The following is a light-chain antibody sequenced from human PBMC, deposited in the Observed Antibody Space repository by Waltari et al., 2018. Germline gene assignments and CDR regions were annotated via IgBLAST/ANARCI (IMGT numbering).Light chain of an antibody. V-gene: IGKV1-NL1*01. J-gene: IGKJ4*01. CDR3: QQYYIFPFT. CDR2: TAS. CDR1: QGISSS. Sequence: DIQMTQSPSSLSASVGDRVTITCRASQGISSSVAWYQQKAGEAPSLLLYTASRLDSGVPSRFSGSGSETDYTLPISSLQPEDFATYYCQQYYIFPFTFGGGTKVDI.